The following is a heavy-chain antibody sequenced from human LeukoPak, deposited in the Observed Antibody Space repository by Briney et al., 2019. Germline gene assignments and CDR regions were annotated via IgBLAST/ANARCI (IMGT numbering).Heavy chain of an antibody. CDR3: VRPSPRYCSGGSCNSFDI. V-gene: IGHV4-59*08. J-gene: IGHJ3*02. CDR1: GSSVNGHY. D-gene: IGHD2-15*01. CDR2: ISSSGRA. Sequence: SETLSLTSTVSGSSVNGHYWSWIRQTPGQTLEWIAYISSSGRANSNPSLKSRVTISSDSSKNQFSLTLSSATAADTAVYYCVRPSPRYCSGGSCNSFDIWGQGILVTVSS.